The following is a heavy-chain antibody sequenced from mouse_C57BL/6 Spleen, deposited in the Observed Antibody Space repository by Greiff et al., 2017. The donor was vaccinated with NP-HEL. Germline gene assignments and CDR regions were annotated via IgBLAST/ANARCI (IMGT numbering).Heavy chain of an antibody. D-gene: IGHD1-1*01. V-gene: IGHV1-54*01. Sequence: VQLVASGAELVRPGTSVQVSCKASGYAFTNYLFAWVKQGPGRGLAWSGVINPGSGGTNYNEKFKGKVTLTADKSSSTAYMQLRSLTSGDSAVYFCARPTGDDRGQGTTLTGSS. J-gene: IGHJ2*01. CDR2: INPGSGGT. CDR1: GYAFTNYL. CDR3: ARPTGDD.